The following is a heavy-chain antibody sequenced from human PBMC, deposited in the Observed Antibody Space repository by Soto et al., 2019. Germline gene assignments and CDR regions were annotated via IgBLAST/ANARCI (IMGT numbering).Heavy chain of an antibody. V-gene: IGHV1-8*01. CDR3: ARIRERFGAYLYY. Sequence: GASVKVSCKASGVTFTSYDIHWVRQATGQGLEWMGWINPNSGNTGYAQKFQGRVTMTGNTSISTAYMELSSLRSEDTAIYYCARIRERFGAYLYYWGQGTLVT. CDR1: GVTFTSYD. CDR2: INPNSGNT. J-gene: IGHJ4*02. D-gene: IGHD3-10*01.